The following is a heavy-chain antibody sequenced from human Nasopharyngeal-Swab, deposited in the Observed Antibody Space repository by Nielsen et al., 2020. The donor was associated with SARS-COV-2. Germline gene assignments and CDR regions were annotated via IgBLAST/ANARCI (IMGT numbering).Heavy chain of an antibody. J-gene: IGHJ2*01. CDR3: ARRKYETGSWYFDL. CDR1: GFTFTTYS. Sequence: GGSLRLSCAASGFTFTTYSMNWVRQAPGKGLEWVAYLNSGSSTIFYADSVKGRFTISRDNAKNSLFLQMNSLRDEDTAVYYCARRKYETGSWYFDLWGRGTLVTVSS. CDR2: LNSGSSTI. V-gene: IGHV3-48*02. D-gene: IGHD1-14*01.